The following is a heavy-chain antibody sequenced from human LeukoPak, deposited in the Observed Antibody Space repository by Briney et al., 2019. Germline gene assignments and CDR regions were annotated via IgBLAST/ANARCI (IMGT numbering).Heavy chain of an antibody. J-gene: IGHJ4*02. CDR2: IYYSGST. D-gene: IGHD3-10*01. CDR1: GGSISSYY. V-gene: IGHV4-59*01. Sequence: PSETLSLTCTVSGGSISSYYWSWIRQPPGKGLEWIGYIYYSGSTNYNPSLKSRVTISVDTSKNQFSLKLSSVTAADTAVYYCARDLAAGVTIDWGQGTLVTVSS. CDR3: ARDLAAGVTID.